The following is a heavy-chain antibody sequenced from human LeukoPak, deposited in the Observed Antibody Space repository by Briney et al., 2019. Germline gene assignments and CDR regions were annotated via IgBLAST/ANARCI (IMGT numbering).Heavy chain of an antibody. D-gene: IGHD3-22*01. CDR2: IKSKTDGGTT. CDR1: GFTFSNAW. CDR3: TTGIVVVITNDY. J-gene: IGHJ4*02. Sequence: GGSLRLSCAASGFTFSNAWMSWVRQAPGKGLEWVGRIKSKTDGGTTDYAAPVKGRFTISRDDSKNTLYLQMNSLKTEDTAVYYCTTGIVVVITNDYWGQGTLSPSPQ. V-gene: IGHV3-15*01.